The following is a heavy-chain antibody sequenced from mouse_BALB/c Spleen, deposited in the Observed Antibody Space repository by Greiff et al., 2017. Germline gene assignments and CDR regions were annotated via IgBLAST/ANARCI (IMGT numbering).Heavy chain of an antibody. D-gene: IGHD2-3*01. CDR1: GYSFTSYW. CDR3: TRCDGYYYFDD. J-gene: IGHJ2*01. Sequence: VQLQQSGTVLARPGASVKMSCKASGYSFTSYWMHWAKQRPGQGLEWIGAIYPGNSDTSYNQKFKGKAKLTAVTSASTAYMELSSLTNEDSAVYYCTRCDGYYYFDDWGQGTTLTVSS. V-gene: IGHV1-5*01. CDR2: IYPGNSDT.